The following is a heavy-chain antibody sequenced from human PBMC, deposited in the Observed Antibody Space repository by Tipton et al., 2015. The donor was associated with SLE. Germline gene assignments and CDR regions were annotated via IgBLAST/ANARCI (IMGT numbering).Heavy chain of an antibody. D-gene: IGHD5-18*01. J-gene: IGHJ4*02. Sequence: GLVKPSETLSLTCAVYGGSFSGYYWSWIRQPPGKGLEWIGEINHSGSTNYNPSLKSRVTISVDTSKNQFSLRLTTVTAADTAVYYCARDKSGSLDTFDIWGQGTLVTVSS. V-gene: IGHV4-34*01. CDR1: GGSFSGYY. CDR2: INHSGST. CDR3: ARDKSGSLDTFDI.